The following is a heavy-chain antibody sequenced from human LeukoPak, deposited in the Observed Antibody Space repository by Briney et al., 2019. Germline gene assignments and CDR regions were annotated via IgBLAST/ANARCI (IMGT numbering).Heavy chain of an antibody. CDR2: ISAYNGNT. Sequence: ASVKVSCKASGYTFISYGITWVRQAPGQGLEWMGWISAYNGNTNYAQNLQGRVTLTTDTSTRTIYMELRSLRSDDTAVYYCVKTYYYDSSGYSADAFDIWGQGTMVTVSS. V-gene: IGHV1-18*01. D-gene: IGHD3-22*01. CDR1: GYTFISYG. J-gene: IGHJ3*02. CDR3: VKTYYYDSSGYSADAFDI.